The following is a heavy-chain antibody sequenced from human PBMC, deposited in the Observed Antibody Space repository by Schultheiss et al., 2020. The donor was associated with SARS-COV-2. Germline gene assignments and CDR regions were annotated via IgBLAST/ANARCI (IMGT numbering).Heavy chain of an antibody. V-gene: IGHV4-61*01. CDR1: GGSVSSGSYY. D-gene: IGHD6-19*01. CDR3: ARRWGSGWYFDY. Sequence: SETLSLTCTVSGGSVSSGSYYWSWIRQPPGKGLEWIGYIYYSGSTNYNPSLKSRVTISVDTSKNQFSLKLSSVTAADTAVYYCARRWGSGWYFDYWGQGTLVTVSS. CDR2: IYYSGST. J-gene: IGHJ4*02.